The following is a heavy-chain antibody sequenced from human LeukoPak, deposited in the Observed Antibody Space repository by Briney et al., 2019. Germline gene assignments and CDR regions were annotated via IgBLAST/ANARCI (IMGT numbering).Heavy chain of an antibody. D-gene: IGHD1-1*01. Sequence: PSETLSLACTVSGGSISSYYWSWIRQPPGKGLEWIGYIYYSGSTNYNPSLKSRVTISVDTSKNQFSLKLSSVTAADTAVYYCASTERPKPHTVNGAFDIWGQGTMVTVSS. CDR1: GGSISSYY. CDR2: IYYSGST. CDR3: ASTERPKPHTVNGAFDI. V-gene: IGHV4-59*01. J-gene: IGHJ3*02.